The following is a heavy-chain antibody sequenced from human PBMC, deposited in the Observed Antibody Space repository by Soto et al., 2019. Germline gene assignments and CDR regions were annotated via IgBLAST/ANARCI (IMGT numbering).Heavy chain of an antibody. D-gene: IGHD3-3*01. J-gene: IGHJ6*03. V-gene: IGHV1-18*01. Sequence: AASVKVSCKASGYTFTSYGISWVRQAPGQGLEWMGWISAYNGNTNYAQKLQGRVTMTTDTSTSTAYMELRSLRSDDTAVYYCARADSNYDFWSGYYVSYYYYYMDVWGKGTTVTVSS. CDR2: ISAYNGNT. CDR1: GYTFTSYG. CDR3: ARADSNYDFWSGYYVSYYYYYMDV.